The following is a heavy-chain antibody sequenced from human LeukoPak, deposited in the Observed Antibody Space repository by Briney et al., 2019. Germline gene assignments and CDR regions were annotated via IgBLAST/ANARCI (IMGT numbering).Heavy chain of an antibody. CDR3: VRDNRSYNFDY. CDR2: IKSDGSST. D-gene: IGHD1-26*01. J-gene: IGHJ4*02. CDR1: GFTFSRYW. V-gene: IGHV3-74*01. Sequence: GGSLRLSCAASGFTFSRYWMHWVRHAPGKGLVWVSCIKSDGSSTSIADSARGRFTISRDNAKNTVYLQMNSLRAEDTAVYYCVRDNRSYNFDYWGQGTLVTVSS.